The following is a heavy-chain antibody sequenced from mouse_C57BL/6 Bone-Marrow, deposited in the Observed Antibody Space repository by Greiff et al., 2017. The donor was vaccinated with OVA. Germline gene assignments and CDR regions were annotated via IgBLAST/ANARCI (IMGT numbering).Heavy chain of an antibody. CDR1: GYAFSSSW. Sequence: VQLQPSGPELVKPGASVKISCKASGYAFSSSWMNWVKPRPGKGLAWIGRLYPGDGDPNYNGKFKGKATLTADKSSSTAYMQLSSLTSEDSAVYFCARRGYYGSSRYYFDDWGQGTTLTVAS. V-gene: IGHV1-82*01. J-gene: IGHJ2*01. D-gene: IGHD1-1*01. CDR2: LYPGDGDP. CDR3: ARRGYYGSSRYYFDD.